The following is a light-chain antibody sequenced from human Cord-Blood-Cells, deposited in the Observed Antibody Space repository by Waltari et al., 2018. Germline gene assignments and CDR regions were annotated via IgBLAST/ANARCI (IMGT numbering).Light chain of an antibody. CDR2: EVS. J-gene: IGLJ2*01. CDR1: SSDVGGYNS. CDR3: SSYAGSNNLV. Sequence: QYALTQPPSVSGSPGQSVTISCTGTSSDVGGYNSVSWYQQHPGKAPKLMIYEVSKRPSGVPDRFSGSKSGNTASLTVSGLQAEDEADYYCSSYAGSNNLVFGGGTKLTVL. V-gene: IGLV2-8*01.